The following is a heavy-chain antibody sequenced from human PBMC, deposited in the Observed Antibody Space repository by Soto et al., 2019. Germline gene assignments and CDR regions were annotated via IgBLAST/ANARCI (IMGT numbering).Heavy chain of an antibody. CDR3: ARLSGSYTRALDY. V-gene: IGHV3-72*01. CDR2: SRNKANSYST. J-gene: IGHJ4*02. D-gene: IGHD1-26*01. Sequence: EVQLVESGGGLVQPGGSLRLSCAASGFTFSDHYMDWVRQAPGKGLEWVGRSRNKANSYSTEYAASVKGRFTISRDESKNLLYLQIPSLKTEDTSVYYGARLSGSYTRALDYWGQGTLVTVAS. CDR1: GFTFSDHY.